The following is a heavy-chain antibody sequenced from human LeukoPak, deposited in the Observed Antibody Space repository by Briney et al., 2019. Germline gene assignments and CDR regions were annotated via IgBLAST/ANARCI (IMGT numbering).Heavy chain of an antibody. V-gene: IGHV1-46*01. CDR2: INPSGGST. CDR3: ARDSGRYGSGRNHFDY. D-gene: IGHD3-10*01. Sequence: ASVKVSFKASGYTFTSYYMHWVRQAPGQGLEWMGIINPSGGSTSYAQKFQGRVTMTRDTSTSTVYMELSSLRSEDTAAYYCARDSGRYGSGRNHFDYWGQGTLVTVSS. J-gene: IGHJ4*02. CDR1: GYTFTSYY.